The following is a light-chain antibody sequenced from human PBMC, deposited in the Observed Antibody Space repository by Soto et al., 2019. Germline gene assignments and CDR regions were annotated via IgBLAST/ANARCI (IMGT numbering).Light chain of an antibody. V-gene: IGKV1-5*03. J-gene: IGKJ2*01. CDR2: KAS. CDR3: QQYSSYPYT. CDR1: HIISTW. Sequence: DIQMTQSPSTLSASVGDRVTITCRASHIISTWLAWYQQKPGKAPKFLLYKASSLESGVPSRISGSGSGTEFTLTISSLQPDDFASYYCQQYSSYPYTFDHVTKLEIK.